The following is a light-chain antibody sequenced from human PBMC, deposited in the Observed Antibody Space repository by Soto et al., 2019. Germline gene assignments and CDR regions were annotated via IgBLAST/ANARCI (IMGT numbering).Light chain of an antibody. V-gene: IGLV1-51*01. J-gene: IGLJ2*01. Sequence: QSVLTQPPSVSAAPGQRVTISCSGSSSNVGSSYVSWYQQFPGTVPKLLIFEDNKRPSGTPDRFSASKSGASATLGIAGLQTGDEADYYCGAWDNSLRAFRFGVDTKRTFL. CDR1: SSNVGSSY. CDR3: GAWDNSLRAFR. CDR2: EDN.